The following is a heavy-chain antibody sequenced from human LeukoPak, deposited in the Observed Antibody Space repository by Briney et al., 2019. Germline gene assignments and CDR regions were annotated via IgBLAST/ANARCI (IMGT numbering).Heavy chain of an antibody. Sequence: HPGGFLRLSCAASGFTFSSYWMNWVRQAPGKGLEWVANIKQDGSEKYYVDSVKGRFTISRDNAKNSLYLQMNSLRAEDTAVYYCAELGITMIGGVWGKGTTVTISS. CDR1: GFTFSSYW. CDR3: AELGITMIGGV. J-gene: IGHJ6*04. CDR2: IKQDGSEK. V-gene: IGHV3-7*01. D-gene: IGHD3-10*02.